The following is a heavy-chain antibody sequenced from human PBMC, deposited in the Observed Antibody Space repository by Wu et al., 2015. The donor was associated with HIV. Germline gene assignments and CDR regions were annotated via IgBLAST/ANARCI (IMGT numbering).Heavy chain of an antibody. CDR1: GYTFTGYY. CDR2: INPNNGGT. D-gene: IGHD2-21*01. V-gene: IGHV1-2*02. J-gene: IGHJ4*02. CDR3: ARGVVATVDD. Sequence: QVQLVQSGAEVKKPGASVKVSCKASGYTFTGYYMHWVRQAPGQGLEWMGWINPNNGGTHYAQKFQDRVTLTRDTSISTAYMELSSLRYDDTAVYYCARGVVATVDDWGQGTLVTVSS.